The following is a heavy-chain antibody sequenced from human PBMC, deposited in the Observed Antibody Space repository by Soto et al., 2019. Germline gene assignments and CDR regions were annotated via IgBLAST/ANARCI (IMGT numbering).Heavy chain of an antibody. J-gene: IGHJ4*02. CDR3: AREGLGGATMD. V-gene: IGHV4-31*02. D-gene: IGHD1-26*01. Sequence: EWIGYIYYSGSTYYNPSLKSRVTISVDTSKNQFSLKLSSVTAADTAVYYCAREGLGGATMDWGQGTLVTVSS. CDR2: IYYSGST.